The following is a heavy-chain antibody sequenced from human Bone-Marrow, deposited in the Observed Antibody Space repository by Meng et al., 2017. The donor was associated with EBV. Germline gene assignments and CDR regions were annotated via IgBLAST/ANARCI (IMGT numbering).Heavy chain of an antibody. CDR2: LIPMSGAP. J-gene: IGHJ4*02. CDR3: ASESGRGFTPDF. Sequence: QVHMEESGAEVKMAGSSVKISCKTSGAPFRSDAVSWVRQGPGLGLEWLGGLIPMSGAPHYAQKFQNRVTITADEYTRTHYMELSSLRSDDTAVYYCASESGRGFTPDFWGQGTLVTVSS. V-gene: IGHV1-69*01. D-gene: IGHD3-10*01. CDR1: GAPFRSDA.